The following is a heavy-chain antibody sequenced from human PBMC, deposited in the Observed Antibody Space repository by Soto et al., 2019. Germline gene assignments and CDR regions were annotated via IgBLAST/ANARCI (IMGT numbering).Heavy chain of an antibody. D-gene: IGHD1-26*01. CDR1: GGSIYTYS. J-gene: IGHJ4*02. CDR3: ATIVGANHY. CDR2: IYSSGSA. V-gene: IGHV4-4*07. Sequence: QVHLQESGPRLLKSSETLSLTCTVSGGSIYTYSWTWLRQPAGKGLEWIGHIYSSGSANYNPSLKSRVSMSVDTSKNQFSLKLNSVTAADTAVYYCATIVGANHYWGQGALVTVSS.